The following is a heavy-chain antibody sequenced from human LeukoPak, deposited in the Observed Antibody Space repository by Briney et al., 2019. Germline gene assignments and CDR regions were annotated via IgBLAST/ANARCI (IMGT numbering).Heavy chain of an antibody. D-gene: IGHD6-6*01. J-gene: IGHJ4*02. CDR1: GFTFSSYS. V-gene: IGHV3-21*01. CDR2: ISSTSSYI. Sequence: KTGGSLRLSCAASGFTFSSYSMNWVRQAPGKGLEWVSSISSTSSYIYYADSVKGRFTISRDNAKNSLYLQMNSLRAEDTAVYYCSRERTAARPFDYWGQGTLVTVSS. CDR3: SRERTAARPFDY.